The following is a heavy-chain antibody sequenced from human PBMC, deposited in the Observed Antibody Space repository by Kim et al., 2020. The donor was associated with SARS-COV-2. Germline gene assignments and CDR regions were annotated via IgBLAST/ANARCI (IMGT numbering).Heavy chain of an antibody. Sequence: ADSGEGRFTHSRDNSKKTCYLQMNRLRAEDTAVYYCAKAALRYFDWFADYWGQGTLVTVSS. D-gene: IGHD3-9*01. V-gene: IGHV3-23*01. J-gene: IGHJ4*02. CDR3: AKAALRYFDWFADY.